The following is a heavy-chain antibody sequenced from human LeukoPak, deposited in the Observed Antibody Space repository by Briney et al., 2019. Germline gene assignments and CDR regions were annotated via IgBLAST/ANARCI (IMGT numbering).Heavy chain of an antibody. D-gene: IGHD1-20*01. Sequence: SETLSLTCAVSGGSLSGYYWTWIRQPPGKGLEWIGEINHSGSTNYNPSLKSRVTISVDTSKNQFSLKLSSVTAADTAVYYCARVSITGMHYYYYYMDVWGKGTTVTISS. CDR3: ARVSITGMHYYYYYMDV. CDR2: INHSGST. J-gene: IGHJ6*03. V-gene: IGHV4-34*01. CDR1: GGSLSGYY.